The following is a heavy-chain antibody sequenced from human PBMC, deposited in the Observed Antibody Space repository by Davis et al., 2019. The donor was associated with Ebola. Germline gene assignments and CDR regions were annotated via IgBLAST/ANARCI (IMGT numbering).Heavy chain of an antibody. Sequence: GSLRLSCAASGFTFSSYAMSWVRQAPGKGLEWVSSISSSSSYIYYADSVKGRFTISRDNAKNSLYLQMNSLRAEDTAVYYCARARGPSYFDYWGQGTLVTVSS. J-gene: IGHJ4*02. CDR3: ARARGPSYFDY. CDR2: ISSSSSYI. CDR1: GFTFSSYA. V-gene: IGHV3-21*01.